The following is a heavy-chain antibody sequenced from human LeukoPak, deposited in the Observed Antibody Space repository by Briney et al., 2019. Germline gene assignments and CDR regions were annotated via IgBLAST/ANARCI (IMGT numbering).Heavy chain of an antibody. Sequence: SETLSLTCAVYGGSLSGYYWSWIRQPPGKGLEWIGEINHSGSTNYNPSLKSRVTMSVDTSKNQFSLKLSSVTAADTAVYYCARVGCSSTSCYWNFDYWGQGTLVTVSS. CDR2: INHSGST. D-gene: IGHD2-2*01. J-gene: IGHJ4*02. V-gene: IGHV4-34*01. CDR3: ARVGCSSTSCYWNFDY. CDR1: GGSLSGYY.